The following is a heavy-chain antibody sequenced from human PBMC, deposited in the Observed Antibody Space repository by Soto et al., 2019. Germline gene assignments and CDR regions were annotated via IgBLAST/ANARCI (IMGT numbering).Heavy chain of an antibody. CDR1: GFTFTSSA. J-gene: IGHJ6*02. CDR2: IVVGSGNT. Sequence: QMQLVQSGPEVKKPGTSVKVSCKASGFTFTSSAVQWVRQARGQRLEWIGWIVVGSGNTNYAQKFQERVTITRDMXTXXAYMELSSLRSEDTAVYYCAAERRLVPGEGYGMDVWGQGTTVTVSS. D-gene: IGHD2-2*01. V-gene: IGHV1-58*01. CDR3: AAERRLVPGEGYGMDV.